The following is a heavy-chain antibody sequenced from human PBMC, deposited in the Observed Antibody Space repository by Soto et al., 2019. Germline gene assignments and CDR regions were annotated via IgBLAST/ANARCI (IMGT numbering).Heavy chain of an antibody. Sequence: QVQLEQSGAEVKKPGASVKVSSKASDYTFTSYGISWVRQAPGQGLEWKGWISAYNGNTKYVQKFQGRVTMTTDTSTSTAYMELRSLRTDDTAVYYCARDAAAGLNDYWGQGTLVTVSS. J-gene: IGHJ4*02. V-gene: IGHV1-18*01. CDR2: ISAYNGNT. D-gene: IGHD6-13*01. CDR3: ARDAAAGLNDY. CDR1: DYTFTSYG.